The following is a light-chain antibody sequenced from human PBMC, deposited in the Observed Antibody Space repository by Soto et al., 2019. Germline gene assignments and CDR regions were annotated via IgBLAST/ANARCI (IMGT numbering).Light chain of an antibody. CDR1: SSDVGAYNY. V-gene: IGLV2-14*01. J-gene: IGLJ1*01. CDR3: SSYTSATTYV. CDR2: DVN. Sequence: QSALTQPASVSGSPGQSITISCTGTSSDVGAYNYDSWYQQHPDKVPKLIIYDVNNRPSGVSNRFSGSKSGNTASLTISGLQTEDEADYYCSSYTSATTYVFGTGTKLTVL.